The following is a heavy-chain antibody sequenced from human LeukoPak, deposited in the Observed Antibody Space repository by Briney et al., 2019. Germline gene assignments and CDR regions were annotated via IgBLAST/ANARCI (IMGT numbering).Heavy chain of an antibody. CDR3: ASRDGYHWEDAFDI. J-gene: IGHJ3*02. CDR1: GYTFTGYY. V-gene: IGHV1-2*02. Sequence: GASVKVSCKASGYTFTGYYMHWERQAPGQGLEWMGWINPNSGGTNYAQKFQGRVTMTRDTSISTAYMELSRLRSDDTAVYYCASRDGYHWEDAFDIWGQGTMVTVSS. CDR2: INPNSGGT. D-gene: IGHD5-24*01.